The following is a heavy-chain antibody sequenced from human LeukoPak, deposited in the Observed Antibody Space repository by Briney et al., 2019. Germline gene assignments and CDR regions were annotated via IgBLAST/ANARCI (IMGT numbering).Heavy chain of an antibody. CDR2: INHSGST. D-gene: IGHD3-22*01. Sequence: SETLSLTCAVYGGSFSGYYWSWLRQPPGKGLEWIGEINHSGSTNYNPSLKSRVTISVDTSKNQFSLKLSSVTAADTAVYYCARQFYDRTLDYWGQGTLVTVSS. CDR1: GGSFSGYY. CDR3: ARQFYDRTLDY. V-gene: IGHV4-34*01. J-gene: IGHJ4*02.